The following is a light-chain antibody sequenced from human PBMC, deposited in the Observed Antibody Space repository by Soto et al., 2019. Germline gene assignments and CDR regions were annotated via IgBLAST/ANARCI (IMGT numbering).Light chain of an antibody. J-gene: IGKJ1*01. CDR2: KAS. CDR1: QTISSW. Sequence: DIQMTQSPSTLGGSAGDRVTITCRASQTISSWLAWYQQKPGKAPKLLIYKASTLKSGVPSRFSGSGSGTEFTLPISSLQPDDFATYYCQHYNSYPEAFGQGTKVDIK. CDR3: QHYNSYPEA. V-gene: IGKV1-5*03.